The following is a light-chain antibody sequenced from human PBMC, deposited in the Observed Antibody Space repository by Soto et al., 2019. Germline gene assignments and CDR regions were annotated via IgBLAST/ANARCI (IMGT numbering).Light chain of an antibody. CDR1: QSVSSY. V-gene: IGKV3-11*01. J-gene: IGKJ5*01. CDR3: QQRSNWPPIT. CDR2: DAS. Sequence: EIVLTQSPATLSLSPGERAPPSSRASQSVSSYLAWYQQKPGQAPRLLIYDASNRATGIPARFSGSGSGTDFTLTISSLEPEDFAVYYCQQRSNWPPITFGQGTRLEIK.